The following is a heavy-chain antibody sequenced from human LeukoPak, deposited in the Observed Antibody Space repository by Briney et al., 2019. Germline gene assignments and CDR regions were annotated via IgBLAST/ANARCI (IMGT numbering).Heavy chain of an antibody. Sequence: PGRSLRLSCAASGFTFSSYDMHWVRQAPGKGLEWVAVISYDGSNKYYADSVKGRFTISRDNSKNTLYLQMSNLRAEDTAVYFCARGGGLDVWGQGATVTVSS. CDR1: GFTFSSYD. J-gene: IGHJ6*02. V-gene: IGHV3-30*03. CDR2: ISYDGSNK. CDR3: ARGGGLDV. D-gene: IGHD3-16*01.